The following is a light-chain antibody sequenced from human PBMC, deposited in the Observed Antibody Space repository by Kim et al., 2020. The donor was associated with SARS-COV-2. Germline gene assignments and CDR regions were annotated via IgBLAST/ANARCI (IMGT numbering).Light chain of an antibody. V-gene: IGLV3-1*01. Sequence: SYELTQPPSVSVSPGQTASITCSGDQLGDKYPCWYQQKPGQSPVLVIYQDDKRPSGIPERFSGSNSGNTATLTISGTQAMDEADYYCQAWDGNIVVFGGG. CDR3: QAWDGNIVV. CDR1: QLGDKY. J-gene: IGLJ2*01. CDR2: QDD.